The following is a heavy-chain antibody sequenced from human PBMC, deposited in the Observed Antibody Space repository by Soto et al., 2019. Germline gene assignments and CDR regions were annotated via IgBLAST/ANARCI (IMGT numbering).Heavy chain of an antibody. J-gene: IGHJ4*02. CDR3: ARDGLLFSGPYRPSRFDY. Sequence: DVQLVESGGGLVQPGRSLRLSCAASGFKFSDYWMSWVRQAPGKGLEWVGNIKHDTSEAHYADSVKGRFTITRDNIKNVLFLQMNGLRSDDTASYYCARDGLLFSGPYRPSRFDYLGLGTLVTVSS. V-gene: IGHV3-7*03. D-gene: IGHD3-16*02. CDR1: GFKFSDYW. CDR2: IKHDTSEA.